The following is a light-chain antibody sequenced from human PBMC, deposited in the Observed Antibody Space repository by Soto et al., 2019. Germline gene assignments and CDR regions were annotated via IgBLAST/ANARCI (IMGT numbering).Light chain of an antibody. J-gene: IGKJ1*01. CDR2: AAS. Sequence: DIQMTQSPSSLSASVGDSVTITCRASQDISNNLGWFQQKPGKAPKRLIYAASSLQSGVPSRFSGSGSGTEFTLTISSLQPEDFATYYCLQHTYLWTFGQGTKVDI. CDR3: LQHTYLWT. CDR1: QDISNN. V-gene: IGKV1-17*01.